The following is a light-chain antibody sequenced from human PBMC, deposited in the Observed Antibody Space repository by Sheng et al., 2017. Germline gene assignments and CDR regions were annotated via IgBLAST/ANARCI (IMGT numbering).Light chain of an antibody. CDR2: DVS. CDR3: SSYTSSSPWV. Sequence: QSALTQPASVSGSPGQSITISCTGTSSDVGGYNSVSWYQQHPGKAPKLMIYDVSNRPSGVSNRFSGSKSGNTASLTISGLQAEDEADYYCSSYTSSSPWVFGGGTKVTVL. CDR1: SSDVGGYNS. V-gene: IGLV2-14*01. J-gene: IGLJ3*02.